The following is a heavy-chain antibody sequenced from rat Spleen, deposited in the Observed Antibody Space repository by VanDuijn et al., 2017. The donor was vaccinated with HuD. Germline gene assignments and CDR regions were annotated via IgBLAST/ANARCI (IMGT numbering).Heavy chain of an antibody. CDR2: ITYEGRST. Sequence: EVQLVESGGGLVQPGRSLKLSCAASGFTFSDYYMAWVRQAPKKGLEWVASITYEGRSTYYGDSVKGRLTISRDNAKSNLHLQMNILRSEDTATYSCAIHSAPPSYVMDAWGQGASVTVSS. J-gene: IGHJ4*01. CDR3: AIHSAPPSYVMDA. D-gene: IGHD3-2*01. V-gene: IGHV5-22*01. CDR1: GFTFSDYY.